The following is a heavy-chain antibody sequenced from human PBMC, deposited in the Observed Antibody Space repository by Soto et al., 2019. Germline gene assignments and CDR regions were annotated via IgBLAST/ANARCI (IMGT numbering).Heavy chain of an antibody. D-gene: IGHD2-15*01. J-gene: IGHJ4*02. CDR1: GYTFTGYY. Sequence: ASVKVSCKASGYTFTGYYMHWVRQAPGQGLEWMGWINPNSGGTNYAQKFQGWVTMTRDTSISTAYMELSRLRSDDTAVYYCARDRDCSGGSCYRSPNFDYWGQGTLVTVSS. CDR2: INPNSGGT. V-gene: IGHV1-2*04. CDR3: ARDRDCSGGSCYRSPNFDY.